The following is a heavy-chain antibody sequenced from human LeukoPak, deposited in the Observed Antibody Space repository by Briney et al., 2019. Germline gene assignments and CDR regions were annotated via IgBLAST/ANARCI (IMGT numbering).Heavy chain of an antibody. Sequence: GGSLRLSCAASGFTFSSYSMYWVRQAPGKGLEYVSGISSNGDNAYNADSVKGRFTISRDNSKNTLYLQMSSLRADDTAVYYCVRGRTPPAHARYFDSWGQGTLVTVSS. CDR1: GFTFSSYS. J-gene: IGHJ4*02. CDR2: ISSNGDNA. CDR3: VRGRTPPAHARYFDS. D-gene: IGHD4-23*01. V-gene: IGHV3-64D*06.